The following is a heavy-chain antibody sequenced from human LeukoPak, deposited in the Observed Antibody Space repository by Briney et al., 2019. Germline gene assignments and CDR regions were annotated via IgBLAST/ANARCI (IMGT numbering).Heavy chain of an antibody. J-gene: IGHJ4*02. V-gene: IGHV3-9*01. CDR3: AKDLGYSGGLGLDY. CDR1: GFTFDDYA. D-gene: IGHD6-19*01. Sequence: PGRSLRLSCAASGFTFDDYAMHWVRQAPGKGLEWVSGISWNSGSIGYADSVKGRFTISRDNAKNSLHLQMNSLRAEDTALYYCAKDLGYSGGLGLDYWGQGTLVTVSS. CDR2: ISWNSGSI.